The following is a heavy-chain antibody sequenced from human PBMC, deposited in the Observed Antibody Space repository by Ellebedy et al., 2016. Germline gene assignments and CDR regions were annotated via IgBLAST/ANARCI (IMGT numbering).Heavy chain of an antibody. Sequence: ASVKVSCKASGYTFTSYGISWVRQAPGQGLEWMGWISAYNGNTNYAQKLQGRVTMTTDTSTSTAYMELRSLRSDDTAVYYCARVVKTQGGYYGMDVWGKGTTVTVSS. J-gene: IGHJ6*04. CDR1: GYTFTSYG. CDR2: ISAYNGNT. CDR3: ARVVKTQGGYYGMDV. V-gene: IGHV1-18*01. D-gene: IGHD1-26*01.